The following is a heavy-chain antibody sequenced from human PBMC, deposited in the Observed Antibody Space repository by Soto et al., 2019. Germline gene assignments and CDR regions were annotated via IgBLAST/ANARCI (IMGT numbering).Heavy chain of an antibody. J-gene: IGHJ5*02. Sequence: GESLRLSCAASGFTFSDYYMSWIRQVPGKGLEWVAYISGTSDSIPYADSVKGRFTISRDNAKNSLYLQMNSLRAEDTAVYYCARVAVLAAAGTTDLWGQGTLVPVSS. CDR2: ISGTSDSI. CDR1: GFTFSDYY. D-gene: IGHD6-13*01. V-gene: IGHV3-11*06. CDR3: ARVAVLAAAGTTDL.